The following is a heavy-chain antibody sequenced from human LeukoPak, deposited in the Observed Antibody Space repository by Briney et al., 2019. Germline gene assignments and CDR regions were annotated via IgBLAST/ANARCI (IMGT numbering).Heavy chain of an antibody. Sequence: SVKVSCKASGGTFSRYAISWVRQAPGQGLEWMGGIIPIFGTANYTKKFQGRVAITADESTSAAYMELSSLRSEDTAVYYCARDRYYSDSSGYTPHYFDYWGQGTLVTVSS. D-gene: IGHD3-22*01. CDR3: ARDRYYSDSSGYTPHYFDY. J-gene: IGHJ4*02. V-gene: IGHV1-69*13. CDR2: IIPIFGTA. CDR1: GGTFSRYA.